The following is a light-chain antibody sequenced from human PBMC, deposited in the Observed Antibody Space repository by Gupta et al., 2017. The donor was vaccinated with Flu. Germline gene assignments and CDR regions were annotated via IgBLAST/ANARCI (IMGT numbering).Light chain of an antibody. CDR1: QSVSSY. V-gene: IGKV3-11*01. CDR3: QQRSNWLT. CDR2: DAS. J-gene: IGKJ4*01. Sequence: DIVLTQSPATLSLSPGERATLSCRASQSVSSYLAWYQKKPGQAPRILIYDASNRVTGIPARFSGSGSGTDFTLTISSLDPEDFAVYCCQQRSNWLTFGGGTKVEIK.